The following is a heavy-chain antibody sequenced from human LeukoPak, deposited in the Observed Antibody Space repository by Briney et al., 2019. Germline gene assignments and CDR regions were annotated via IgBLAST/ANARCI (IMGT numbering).Heavy chain of an antibody. CDR3: ARGGIQYNALDI. CDR2: INSDGRSS. Sequence: PGGSLRLSCAASGFTFVSYWMHWVRQAPGKGLVWVSRINSDGRSSIYADSVKGRFTISRDNAKNTLYLEMNSLRAEDTAVYYCARGGIQYNALDIWGQGTMVTVSS. J-gene: IGHJ3*02. D-gene: IGHD5-18*01. CDR1: GFTFVSYW. V-gene: IGHV3-74*01.